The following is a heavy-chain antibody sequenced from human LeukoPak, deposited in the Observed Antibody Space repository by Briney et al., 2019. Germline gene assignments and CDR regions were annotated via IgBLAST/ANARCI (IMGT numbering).Heavy chain of an antibody. CDR1: GGSISSYF. Sequence: SETLSLTCTVSGGSISSYFWSWIRQPPGQGLEWIGYIYYTGSTNYSPSLKSRVTISIDTSKNQFSLKLSSVTAADTAVYYCARRLYGDYYFDYWGQGILVTVSS. CDR3: ARRLYGDYYFDY. J-gene: IGHJ4*02. CDR2: IYYTGST. D-gene: IGHD4-17*01. V-gene: IGHV4-59*08.